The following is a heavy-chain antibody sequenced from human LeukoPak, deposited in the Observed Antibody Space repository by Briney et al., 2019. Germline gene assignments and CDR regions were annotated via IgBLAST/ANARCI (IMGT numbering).Heavy chain of an antibody. J-gene: IGHJ3*02. Sequence: TSETLSLTCIVSGYSISSGYYWGWIRQPPGKGLEWIGSIYHSGSTYYNPSLKSRVTISVDTSKNQFSLKLSSVTAADTAVYYCARGPLGDEFADAFDIWGQGTMVTVSS. CDR1: GYSISSGYY. CDR3: ARGPLGDEFADAFDI. V-gene: IGHV4-38-2*02. CDR2: IYHSGST. D-gene: IGHD4-17*01.